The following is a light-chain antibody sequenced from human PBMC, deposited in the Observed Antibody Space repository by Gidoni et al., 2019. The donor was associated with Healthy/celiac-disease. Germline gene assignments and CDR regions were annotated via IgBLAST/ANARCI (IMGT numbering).Light chain of an antibody. V-gene: IGKV3-11*01. CDR1: QSVSSY. J-gene: IGKJ2*01. CDR2: DAS. Sequence: EIVLTQSPATLSLSPGERDTLSCRASQSVSSYLAWYHQKPGQAPRLLLYDASNRATGIPARFSGSGSGTDFTLTISSLEPEDFAVYYCQQRSNWPPYTFGQGTKLEIK. CDR3: QQRSNWPPYT.